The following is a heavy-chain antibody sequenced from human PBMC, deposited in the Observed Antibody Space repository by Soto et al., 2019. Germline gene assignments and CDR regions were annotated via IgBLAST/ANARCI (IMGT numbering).Heavy chain of an antibody. CDR1: GFTFSSYA. D-gene: IGHD2-15*01. V-gene: IGHV3-23*01. CDR3: AKEVAVRGTHLFDY. CDR2: IVGSGGST. Sequence: EVQLLESGVGLEQPGRSLRLSCAASGFTFSSYAMSWVRQAPGKGLEWVSGIVGSGGSTYYADSVKGRFTMSRDNSKNTLYLQMNSLRAEDTAVYYCAKEVAVRGTHLFDYWGQGTLVTVSS. J-gene: IGHJ4*02.